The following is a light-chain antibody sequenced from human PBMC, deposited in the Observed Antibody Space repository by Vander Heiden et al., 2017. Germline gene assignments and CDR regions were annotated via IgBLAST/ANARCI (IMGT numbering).Light chain of an antibody. CDR2: QDR. V-gene: IGLV3-1*01. CDR1: KLEDKY. J-gene: IGLJ2*01. CDR3: QAWDSSTVV. Sequence: SYDLTQPPSASVSPGQTASITCSGDKLEDKYASWDQQKPGQSPVMVIYQDRKRPSGIPERFSGSNSGNTATLTISGTQAMDEADYYCQAWDSSTVVFGGGTKLTVL.